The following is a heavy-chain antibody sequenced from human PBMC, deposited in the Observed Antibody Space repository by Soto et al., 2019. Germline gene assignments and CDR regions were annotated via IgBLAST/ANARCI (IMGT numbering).Heavy chain of an antibody. J-gene: IGHJ4*02. D-gene: IGHD5-12*01. Sequence: SETLSLTCTVSGGSINTFYWSWVRQPAGKGLEWIGRIFSSGSTSFNPSLESRVAMSVDTSKNHFSLNLSSVTAADMAVYYCAREGSYSAYNFAHGIQLWSFDFWGQGALVAVSS. CDR2: IFSSGST. CDR1: GGSINTFY. CDR3: AREGSYSAYNFAHGIQLWSFDF. V-gene: IGHV4-4*07.